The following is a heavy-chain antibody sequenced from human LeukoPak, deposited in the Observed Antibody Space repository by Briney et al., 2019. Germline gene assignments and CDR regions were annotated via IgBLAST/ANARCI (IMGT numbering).Heavy chain of an antibody. CDR2: IKTDGSAM. V-gene: IGHV3-74*03. CDR3: VRDRTVSTILDY. CDR1: GFTFNDYW. J-gene: IGHJ4*02. D-gene: IGHD5/OR15-5a*01. Sequence: PGGSLRLSCVGPGFTFNDYWIHWVRQAPGKGLVWVSAIKTDGSAMQYADSVKGRFAISRDNAKNTVYLQMNSLRDEDTAVYYCVRDRTVSTILDYWGQGTLVTVSS.